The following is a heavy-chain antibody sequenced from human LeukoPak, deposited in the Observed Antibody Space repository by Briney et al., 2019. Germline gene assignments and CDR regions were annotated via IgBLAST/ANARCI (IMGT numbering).Heavy chain of an antibody. Sequence: GGSLRLSCAASGFTFSSYAMSWVRQAPGKGLEWVSAISGSGGSTYYADSVKGRFTISRDNSKNTLYLQMNSLRAEDTAVYYCAKVQAHSIAAHPVDYWGQGTLVTVSS. V-gene: IGHV3-23*01. CDR1: GFTFSSYA. CDR2: ISGSGGST. D-gene: IGHD6-6*01. CDR3: AKVQAHSIAAHPVDY. J-gene: IGHJ4*02.